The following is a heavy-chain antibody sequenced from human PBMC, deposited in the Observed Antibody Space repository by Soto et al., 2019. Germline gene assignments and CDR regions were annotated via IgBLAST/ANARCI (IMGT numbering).Heavy chain of an antibody. J-gene: IGHJ4*02. CDR2: ISGSGGST. Sequence: VGSLRLSCAASGFTFSSYAMSWVRQAPGKGLEWVSAISGSGGSTYYADSVKGRFTISRDNSKNTLYLQMNSLRAEDTAVYYCAKDLCSNYAKSGEGFYDYWGQGTLVTVSS. CDR1: GFTFSSYA. D-gene: IGHD4-4*01. CDR3: AKDLCSNYAKSGEGFYDY. V-gene: IGHV3-23*01.